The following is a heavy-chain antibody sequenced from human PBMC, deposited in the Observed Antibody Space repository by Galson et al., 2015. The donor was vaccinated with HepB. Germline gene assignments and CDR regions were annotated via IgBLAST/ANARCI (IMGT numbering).Heavy chain of an antibody. J-gene: IGHJ4*02. Sequence: QSGAEVKKPGESLKISCTGSGYSFTNYWIGWVRQMPGKGLEWMGVIYPDYSVTTYSPSFQGQVTFSADKSITTAYLQWSSLKASDTAMYYCARLREGIVGTRVGYFDYWGQGTLVTVSS. V-gene: IGHV5-51*03. CDR1: GYSFTNYW. D-gene: IGHD1-26*01. CDR2: IYPDYSVT. CDR3: ARLREGIVGTRVGYFDY.